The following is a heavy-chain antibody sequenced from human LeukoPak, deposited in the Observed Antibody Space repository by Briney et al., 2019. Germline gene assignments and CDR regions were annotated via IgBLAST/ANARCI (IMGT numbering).Heavy chain of an antibody. CDR2: ISSTGTTI. CDR1: RGFIFSDDY. D-gene: IGHD1-7*01. J-gene: IGHJ5*02. CDR3: ARGGRTTGFFDP. V-gene: IGHV3-11*01. Sequence: GGSLRLSCAASRGFIFSDDYMSWIRQAPGKGLEWVSHISSTGTTIHHSDSVKGRFTISRDNAKNSLHLQMNSLRAEDTAVYYCARGGRTTGFFDPWGQGTLVTVSS.